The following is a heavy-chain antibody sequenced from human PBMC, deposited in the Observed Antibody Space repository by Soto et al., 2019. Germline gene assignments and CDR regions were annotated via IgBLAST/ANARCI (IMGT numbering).Heavy chain of an antibody. Sequence: GSLRLSCAASGFTFSSYGMHWVRQAPGKGLEWVAVISYDGSNKYYADSVKGRFTISRDNSKNTLYLQMNSLRAEDTAVYYCAKSVRWGQWLVHDYYYYGMDVWGQGTTVTVSS. J-gene: IGHJ6*02. V-gene: IGHV3-30*18. CDR1: GFTFSSYG. CDR3: AKSVRWGQWLVHDYYYYGMDV. CDR2: ISYDGSNK. D-gene: IGHD6-19*01.